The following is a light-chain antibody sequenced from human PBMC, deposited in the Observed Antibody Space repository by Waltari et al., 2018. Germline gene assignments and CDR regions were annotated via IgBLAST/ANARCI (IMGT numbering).Light chain of an antibody. CDR1: QSVNSY. J-gene: IGKJ5*01. CDR3: QQRFTWPSIT. V-gene: IGKV3-11*01. Sequence: CRTSQSVNSYLAWYQHKPGQAPRLLIYDASNRATVIPARFSGSGSGTDFTLTISSLEPDDFALYYCQQRFTWPSITFRQGTRLEIK. CDR2: DAS.